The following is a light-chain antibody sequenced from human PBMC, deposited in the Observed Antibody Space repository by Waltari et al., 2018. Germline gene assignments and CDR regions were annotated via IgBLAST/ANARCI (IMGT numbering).Light chain of an antibody. CDR1: QSISKY. Sequence: EIMLTQSPGTLSLSPGERATLSCRASQSISKYLAGYQQKPGQAPRLLIYDASIRATGIPDRFSGSGYGTDVSLTISRLEPEDYAVYYCQKYGSLPATFGRGTKVEIK. CDR3: QKYGSLPAT. V-gene: IGKV3-20*01. CDR2: DAS. J-gene: IGKJ1*01.